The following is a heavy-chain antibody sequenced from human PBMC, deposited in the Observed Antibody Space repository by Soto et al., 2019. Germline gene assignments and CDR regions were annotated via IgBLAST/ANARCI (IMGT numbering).Heavy chain of an antibody. CDR2: ISAYNGNT. J-gene: IGHJ6*04. V-gene: IGHV1-18*01. Sequence: QVQLVQSGAEVKKPGASVKVSCKASGYTFTSYGISWVRQAPGQGLEWMGWISAYNGNTNYAQKLQGRVTMTTDTSTSTAYMELRSLRSDDTAVYYCARDRDYDFWRGLAWGGMDVWGKGTTVTVSS. D-gene: IGHD3-3*01. CDR1: GYTFTSYG. CDR3: ARDRDYDFWRGLAWGGMDV.